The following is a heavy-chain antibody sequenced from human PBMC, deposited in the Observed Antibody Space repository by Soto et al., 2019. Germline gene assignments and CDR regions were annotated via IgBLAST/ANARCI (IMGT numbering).Heavy chain of an antibody. CDR3: ARSLSHYYGLDV. V-gene: IGHV4-4*02. Sequence: SETLSLTCAVSGGSISTNNWWSWVRQPPGKGLEWIGEIYHSGSTNYNLSLQSRLTISVDNSKNQFSLKLSSVTAADTAVYYCARSLSHYYGLDVWGQGTTVTVSS. J-gene: IGHJ6*02. CDR1: GGSISTNNW. CDR2: IYHSGST.